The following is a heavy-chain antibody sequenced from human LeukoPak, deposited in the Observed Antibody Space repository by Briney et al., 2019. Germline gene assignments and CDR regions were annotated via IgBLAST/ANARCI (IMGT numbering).Heavy chain of an antibody. D-gene: IGHD6-19*01. V-gene: IGHV4-39*07. J-gene: IGHJ2*01. Sequence: PSETLSLTCTVSGGSISSGSYYWSWIRQPPGKGLEWIGEINHSGSTNYNPSLKSRVTISVDTSKNQFSLKLSSVTAADTAVYYCARGLDSSGWLDWYFDLWGRGTLVTVSS. CDR1: GGSISSGSYY. CDR2: INHSGST. CDR3: ARGLDSSGWLDWYFDL.